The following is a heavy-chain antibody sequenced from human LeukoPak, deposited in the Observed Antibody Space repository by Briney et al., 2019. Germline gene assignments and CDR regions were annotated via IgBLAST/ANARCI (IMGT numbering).Heavy chain of an antibody. CDR3: AREGPHPVYDV. V-gene: IGHV4-31*03. CDR2: IYYTGTG. D-gene: IGHD5/OR15-5a*01. CDR1: GDSIGSGGNF. Sequence: SETLSLTCTVSGDSIGSGGNFWTWLRQHPGKGLEYIGYIYYTGTGSYNPSLESRVVMSVNTSTRQFSLTLSSVTAADTAVYFCAREGPHPVYDVWGPGIQVTVSS. J-gene: IGHJ4*02.